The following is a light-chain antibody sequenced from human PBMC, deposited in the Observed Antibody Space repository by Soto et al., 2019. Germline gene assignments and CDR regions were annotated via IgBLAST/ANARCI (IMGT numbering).Light chain of an antibody. CDR3: QQRSNWAT. CDR1: QSISSW. CDR2: DAS. V-gene: IGKV1-5*01. Sequence: DIQMTQSPSTLSASVGDRVTITCRASQSISSWLAWYQQKPGKAPKLLIYDASSLESGVPSRFSGSGSGTEFTLTISSLQPDDFAVYYCQQRSNWATFGPGTKVDIK. J-gene: IGKJ3*01.